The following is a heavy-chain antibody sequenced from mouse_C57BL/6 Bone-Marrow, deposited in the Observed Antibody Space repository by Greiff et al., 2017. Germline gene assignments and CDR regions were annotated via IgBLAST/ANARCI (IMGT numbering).Heavy chain of an antibody. J-gene: IGHJ3*01. Sequence: QVQLQQSGAELVKPGASVKLSCKASGYTFTSYWMHWVKQRPGRGLEWIGRIDPNSGGTKYNEKFKSKATLTVDKPSSTAYMRLSSLTAEDSAVYCCASEEYYGSPWFAYWGQGTLGTVSA. V-gene: IGHV1-72*01. CDR2: IDPNSGGT. D-gene: IGHD1-1*01. CDR3: ASEEYYGSPWFAY. CDR1: GYTFTSYW.